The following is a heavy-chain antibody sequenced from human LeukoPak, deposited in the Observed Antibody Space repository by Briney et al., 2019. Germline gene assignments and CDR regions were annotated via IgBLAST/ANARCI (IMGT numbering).Heavy chain of an antibody. CDR2: INTDGSET. J-gene: IGHJ4*02. CDR1: GFTFSSYW. V-gene: IGHV3-74*01. CDR3: ARGVTSNAPSDC. Sequence: GGSLRLSCAASGFTFSSYWMHWVRQGPGKGPVWVSRINTDGSETIYADSVKGRFTISRDNAKNTLYLQMNSLRAEDTAVYYCARGVTSNAPSDCWGQGTLVTVSS. D-gene: IGHD4-11*01.